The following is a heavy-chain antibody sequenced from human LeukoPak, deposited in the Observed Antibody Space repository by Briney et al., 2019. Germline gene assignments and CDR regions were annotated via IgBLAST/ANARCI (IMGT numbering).Heavy chain of an antibody. D-gene: IGHD5-12*01. Sequence: PGGSLRLSCAASGFTFSSYAMSWVRQAPGKGLEWVSAISGSGGSTYYADSVKGRFTISRDNSKNTLYLQMNSLRAEDTAVYYCARVRRDGYNYWFDPWGQGTLVTVSS. CDR1: GFTFSSYA. J-gene: IGHJ5*02. CDR2: ISGSGGST. V-gene: IGHV3-23*01. CDR3: ARVRRDGYNYWFDP.